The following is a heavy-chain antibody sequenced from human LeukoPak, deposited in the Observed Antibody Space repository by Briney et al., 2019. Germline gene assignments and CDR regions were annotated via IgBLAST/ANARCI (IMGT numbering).Heavy chain of an antibody. J-gene: IGHJ4*02. CDR3: ARGLGATPFDF. Sequence: SETLSLTCTVSGGSFSGYFWSWIRRPAGKGLEWIGRIYTNGRTNYKSSLKSRVNMSVDMSNNQFSLRLNSVTAADTAMYYCARGLGATPFDFWGQGILVTVSS. V-gene: IGHV4-4*07. CDR2: IYTNGRT. D-gene: IGHD3-16*01. CDR1: GGSFSGYF.